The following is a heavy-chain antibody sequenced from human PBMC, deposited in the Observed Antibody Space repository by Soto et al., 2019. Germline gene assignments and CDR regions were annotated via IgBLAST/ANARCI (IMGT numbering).Heavy chain of an antibody. D-gene: IGHD4-17*01. V-gene: IGHV1-69*12. CDR1: GGTFSSYA. J-gene: IGHJ5*02. CDR2: IIPIFGTA. CDR3: AVARGPDYGDYRNWFDP. Sequence: QVQLVQSGAAVKKPRSSVKVSCKASGGTFSSYAISWVRQAPGQGLEWMGGIIPIFGTANYAQKFQGRVTITADESTSTAYMELGSLRSEDTAVYYCAVARGPDYGDYRNWFDPWGQGTLVTVSS.